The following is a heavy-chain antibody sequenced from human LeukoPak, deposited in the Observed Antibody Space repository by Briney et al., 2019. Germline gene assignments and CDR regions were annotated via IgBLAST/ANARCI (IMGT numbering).Heavy chain of an antibody. CDR3: AKGEKTRPFGGVIDY. D-gene: IGHD3-16*02. CDR1: RFTFTNYD. J-gene: IGHJ4*02. CDR2: ISYDGSNK. V-gene: IGHV3-30*18. Sequence: GGSLRLSCAASRFTFTNYDMHWVRQAPGKGLEWVALISYDGSNKYYADSVKGRFTISRDNSKNTLYLQMNNLRAEDTAVYYCAKGEKTRPFGGVIDYWGQGTLVTVSS.